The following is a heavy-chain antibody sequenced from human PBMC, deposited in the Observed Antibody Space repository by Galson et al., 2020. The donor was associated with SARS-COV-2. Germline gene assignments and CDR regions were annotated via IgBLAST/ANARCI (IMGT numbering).Heavy chain of an antibody. V-gene: IGHV1-2*06. CDR3: ARVLGVMWGSIDYYGMDV. CDR2: INPNSGGT. CDR1: GYSFTNYY. Sequence: ASVKVSCKASGYSFTNYYVYWVRQAPGQGLEWMGRINPNSGGTNYAQKFQGRVTMTRDTSNSTAYMELSGLKSDDTAVYYCARVLGVMWGSIDYYGMDVWGQGTTVTVSS. J-gene: IGHJ6*02. D-gene: IGHD2-21*01.